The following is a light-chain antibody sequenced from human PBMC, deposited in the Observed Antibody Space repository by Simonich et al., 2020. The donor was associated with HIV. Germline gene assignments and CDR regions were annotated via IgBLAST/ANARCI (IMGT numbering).Light chain of an antibody. CDR1: SRDVGGYNY. CDR3: SSYTSSSTWV. CDR2: DVS. J-gene: IGLJ3*02. Sequence: QSALTQPASVSGSPGQSIPISCTGTSRDVGGYNYFSWYQQHPGKAPKLMIYDVSKRPSGVSNRFSGSKSGNTASLTISGLQAEDEADYYCSSYTSSSTWVFGGGTKLTVL. V-gene: IGLV2-14*01.